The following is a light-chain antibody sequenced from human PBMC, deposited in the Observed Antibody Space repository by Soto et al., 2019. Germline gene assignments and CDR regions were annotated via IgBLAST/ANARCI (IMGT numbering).Light chain of an antibody. CDR1: QSVFSTSSSKNY. Sequence: DIVMTQSPDSLAVSLGERATINCKSSQSVFSTSSSKNYLAWYQQKPGQPPRLLLYWASTRESGVPDRFSGSGSGTDFTLPFSSLQAEDAAVYYCQQFYTTPHPFGQGTKVAIK. J-gene: IGKJ1*01. CDR3: QQFYTTPHP. CDR2: WAS. V-gene: IGKV4-1*01.